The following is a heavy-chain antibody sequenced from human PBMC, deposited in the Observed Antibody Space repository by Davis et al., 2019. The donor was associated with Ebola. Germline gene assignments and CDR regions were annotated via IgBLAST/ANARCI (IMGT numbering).Heavy chain of an antibody. D-gene: IGHD6-6*01. CDR1: GFTFSSYS. J-gene: IGHJ3*02. Sequence: PGGSLRLSCAASGFTFSSYSMNWVRQAPGKGLEWVSYISSSRTIYYADSVKGRFTISRDNAKNSLYLQMNSLRDEDTAVYYCARDASYAFDIWGQGTMVTVSS. CDR3: ARDASYAFDI. CDR2: ISSSRTI. V-gene: IGHV3-48*02.